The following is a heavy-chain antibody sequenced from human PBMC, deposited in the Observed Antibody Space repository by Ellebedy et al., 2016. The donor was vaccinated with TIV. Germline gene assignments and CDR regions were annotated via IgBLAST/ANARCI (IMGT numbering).Heavy chain of an antibody. CDR3: VRVSRSGNYPG. D-gene: IGHD1-26*01. V-gene: IGHV3-48*02. CDR1: GFTFSSYS. Sequence: GESLKISCAASGFTFSSYSMNWVRQAPGKGLEWVSYISSSSDTIYYADSVKGRFTISRDNAKNLVYLQMNSLRDEDTAVYYCVRVSRSGNYPGWGQGTLVTVSS. CDR2: ISSSSDTI. J-gene: IGHJ4*02.